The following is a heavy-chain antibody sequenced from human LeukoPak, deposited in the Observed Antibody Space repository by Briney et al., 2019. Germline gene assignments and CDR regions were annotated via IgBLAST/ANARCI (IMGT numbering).Heavy chain of an antibody. CDR3: ARDSSDGGDYFDY. D-gene: IGHD2-21*02. V-gene: IGHV6-1*01. CDR1: GDNVSSDSAA. Sequence: SQTLSLTCAISGDNVSSDSAAWNWIRQSPSRGLEWLGRAFYRSKWFYDYALSVKSRITINPDTSWNHFSLQLNSVTPEDTAVYYCARDSSDGGDYFDYWGQGILVTVSS. J-gene: IGHJ4*02. CDR2: AFYRSKWFY.